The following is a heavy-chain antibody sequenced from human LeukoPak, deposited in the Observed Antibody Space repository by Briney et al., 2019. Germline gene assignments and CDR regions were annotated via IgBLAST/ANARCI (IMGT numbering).Heavy chain of an antibody. CDR1: GFTFSRYW. Sequence: PGGSLRLSCEASGFTFSRYWMYWVRQAPGKGLEWVSRIKSDGTFISYAETVRGRFTISRDNAKNTLFLEMNSLRVDDTAIYYCARDAEDSSDWTFDYWGQGTLVTVSS. CDR3: ARDAEDSSDWTFDY. CDR2: IKSDGTFI. D-gene: IGHD3-22*01. J-gene: IGHJ4*02. V-gene: IGHV3-74*01.